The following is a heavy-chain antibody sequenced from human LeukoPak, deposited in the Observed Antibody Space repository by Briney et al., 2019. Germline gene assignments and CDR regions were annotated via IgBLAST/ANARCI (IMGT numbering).Heavy chain of an antibody. CDR1: GFTFSSYW. Sequence: GGSLRLSCATSGFTFSSYWMNWARQAPGEGLEWVASINHNGNVNYYVNSVKGRFTISRDNAKNSLYLQMSNLRAEDTAVYFCARGGGLDVWGQGATVTVSS. J-gene: IGHJ6*02. V-gene: IGHV3-7*03. CDR2: INHNGNVN. CDR3: ARGGGLDV. D-gene: IGHD3-16*01.